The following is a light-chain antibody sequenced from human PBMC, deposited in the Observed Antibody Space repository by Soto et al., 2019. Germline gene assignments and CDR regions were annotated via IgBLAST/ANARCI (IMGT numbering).Light chain of an antibody. CDR3: LLSYNGPYV. V-gene: IGLV7-46*01. CDR2: DTT. Sequence: QAVVPQDPSLTVSPGGTVTLTCGSSTGAVTNGHYPYWFQQKPGQAPRTLIYDTTNRHSWTPARFSGSLLGGKAALTLSGAQPEDEAEYYCLLSYNGPYVFGTGTKGTVL. CDR1: TGAVTNGHY. J-gene: IGLJ1*01.